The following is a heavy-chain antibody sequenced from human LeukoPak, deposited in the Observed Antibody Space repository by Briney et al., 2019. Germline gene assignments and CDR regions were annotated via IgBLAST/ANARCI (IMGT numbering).Heavy chain of an antibody. CDR1: GFTFSSYA. V-gene: IGHV3-23*01. Sequence: PGGSLRLSCAASGFTFSSYAMSWVRQAPGKGLEWVSAISGSGGSTYYADSVKGRFTISRDNSKNTLYLQMNSLRAADTAVYYCARPGVSYYDSSGYYDYWGQGTLVTVSS. CDR2: ISGSGGST. J-gene: IGHJ4*02. D-gene: IGHD3-22*01. CDR3: ARPGVSYYDSSGYYDY.